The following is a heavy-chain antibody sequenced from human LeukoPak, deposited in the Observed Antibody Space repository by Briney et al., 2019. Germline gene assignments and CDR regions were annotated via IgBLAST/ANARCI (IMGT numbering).Heavy chain of an antibody. J-gene: IGHJ4*02. CDR1: GFTFSSYG. CDR3: ARDPYGDYTESGY. D-gene: IGHD4-17*01. CDR2: IRYDGSNK. V-gene: IGHV3-30*02. Sequence: GGSLRLSCAASGFTFSSYGMHWVRQAPGKGLEWVAFIRYDGSNKYYADSVKGRFTISRDNSKNTLYLQMNSLRAEDTAVYYCARDPYGDYTESGYWGQGTLVTVSS.